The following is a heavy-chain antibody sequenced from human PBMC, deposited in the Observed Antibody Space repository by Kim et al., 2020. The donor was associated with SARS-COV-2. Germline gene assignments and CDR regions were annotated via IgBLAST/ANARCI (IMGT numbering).Heavy chain of an antibody. CDR3: ARHVMAQRYFDY. D-gene: IGHD3-16*01. J-gene: IGHJ4*02. V-gene: IGHV1-46*01. Sequence: SYAQKFQGRVTMTRDTSTSTVYMELSSLRSEDTAVYYCARHVMAQRYFDYWGQGTLVTVSS.